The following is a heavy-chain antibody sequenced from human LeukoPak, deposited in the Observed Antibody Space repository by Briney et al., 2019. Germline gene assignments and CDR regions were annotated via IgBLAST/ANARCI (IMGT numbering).Heavy chain of an antibody. CDR2: IKQDGSEK. CDR1: GFTFSSYW. CDR3: AKDSLYPHSGCLDY. D-gene: IGHD3-22*01. V-gene: IGHV3-7*01. Sequence: GGSLRLSCAVSGFTFSSYWMSWVRQAPGKGLEWVANIKQDGSEKYYVDSVKGRFTISRDNAKNSLYLQMNSLRAEDTAVYYCAKDSLYPHSGCLDYWGQGTLVTVSS. J-gene: IGHJ4*02.